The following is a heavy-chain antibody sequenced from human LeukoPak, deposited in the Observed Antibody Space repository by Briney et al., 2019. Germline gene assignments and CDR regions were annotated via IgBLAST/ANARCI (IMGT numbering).Heavy chain of an antibody. J-gene: IGHJ4*02. V-gene: IGHV4-4*07. Sequence: SETLSLTCTVSGGSISNFYWSWIRQPAGKGLEWIGRIYTTESIIYNPSLKSRVTMSVDTSKNQFSLKLTSVTAADTAVYYCARGYCSGGSCYSSPAYWGQGILVTVSS. CDR3: ARGYCSGGSCYSSPAY. CDR2: IYTTESI. CDR1: GGSISNFY. D-gene: IGHD2-15*01.